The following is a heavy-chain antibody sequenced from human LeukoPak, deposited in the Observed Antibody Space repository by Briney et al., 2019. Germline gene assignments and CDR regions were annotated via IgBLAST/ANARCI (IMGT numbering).Heavy chain of an antibody. CDR3: AKEPGSSSPSHFDY. CDR2: IRYDGSNK. J-gene: IGHJ4*02. CDR1: GFTFSSYG. D-gene: IGHD6-6*01. V-gene: IGHV3-30*02. Sequence: GGSLRLSCAASGFTFSSYGMHWVRQAPGKGLEWVAFIRYDGSNKYYADSVKGRFTISRDNSKNTLYLQMNSLRAEDTAVYYCAKEPGSSSPSHFDYWGQGTLVTVSS.